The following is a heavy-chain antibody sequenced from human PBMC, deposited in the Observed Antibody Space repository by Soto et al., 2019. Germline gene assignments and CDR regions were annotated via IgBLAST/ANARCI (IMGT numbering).Heavy chain of an antibody. Sequence: ASVKVSCKAAGYTFTSYYINWVRQATGQGLEWMGWMNPNSGNTGYAQKFQGRVTMTRNTSISTAYMELSSLRSEDTAVYYCARVGYANYYYYGMDVWGQGTTVTVSS. V-gene: IGHV1-8*01. CDR1: GYTFTSYY. D-gene: IGHD5-12*01. CDR3: ARVGYANYYYYGMDV. CDR2: MNPNSGNT. J-gene: IGHJ6*02.